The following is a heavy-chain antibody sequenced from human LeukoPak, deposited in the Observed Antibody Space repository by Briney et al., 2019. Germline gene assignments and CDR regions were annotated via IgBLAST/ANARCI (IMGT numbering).Heavy chain of an antibody. CDR3: AKLRGYSSGCFDY. V-gene: IGHV3-21*04. Sequence: GGSLRLSCAASGFTFSTYTMNWVRQAPGKGLEWVSSISSSSTYIYYADSVKGRFTISRDNSKNTLYLQMNSLRAEDTAVYYCAKLRGYSSGCFDYWGQGTLVTVSS. CDR1: GFTFSTYT. J-gene: IGHJ4*02. D-gene: IGHD6-19*01. CDR2: ISSSSTYI.